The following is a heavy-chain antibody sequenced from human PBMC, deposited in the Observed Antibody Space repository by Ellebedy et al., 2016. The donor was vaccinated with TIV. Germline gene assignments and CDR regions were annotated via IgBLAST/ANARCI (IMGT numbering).Heavy chain of an antibody. CDR2: IFSGGGI. J-gene: IGHJ4*02. Sequence: GGSLRLXXSASSAFIVSHEYMTCVRQAPGKGLEWISLIFSGGGIQYADSVKGRFTISRDHSKNTLYLQMNSLRVDDTAVYYCASNADQGYWGQGTLVTVSS. CDR1: SAFIVSHEY. V-gene: IGHV3-53*01. CDR3: ASNADQGY.